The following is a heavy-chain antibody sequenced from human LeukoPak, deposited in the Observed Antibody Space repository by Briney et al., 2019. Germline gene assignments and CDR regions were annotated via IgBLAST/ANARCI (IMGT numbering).Heavy chain of an antibody. CDR2: IGSTSSTI. D-gene: IGHD3-22*01. Sequence: GGSLRLSCAASGFTFSSYSINWVRQAPGKGLEWVSYIGSTSSTIHYADSVKGRFTISRDNAKNSLYLQMSSLRADDTAVYYCARVSYDSIDYWGQGTLVTVSS. CDR3: ARVSYDSIDY. J-gene: IGHJ4*02. CDR1: GFTFSSYS. V-gene: IGHV3-48*01.